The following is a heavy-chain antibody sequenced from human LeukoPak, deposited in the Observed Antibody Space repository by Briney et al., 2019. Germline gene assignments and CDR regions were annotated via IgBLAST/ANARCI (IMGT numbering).Heavy chain of an antibody. CDR3: ARGHVIPGENWLDP. Sequence: GASVKVSCKASGYTFPNYDIYWVRHAAGQGFEWMGWMNPNTGNTITAQKFQARVTFSSDTSITTAYMELSSLTSDDTAVYYCARGHVIPGENWLDPWGQGTLVTVSS. CDR2: MNPNTGNT. J-gene: IGHJ5*02. D-gene: IGHD3-16*02. V-gene: IGHV1-8*03. CDR1: GYTFPNYD.